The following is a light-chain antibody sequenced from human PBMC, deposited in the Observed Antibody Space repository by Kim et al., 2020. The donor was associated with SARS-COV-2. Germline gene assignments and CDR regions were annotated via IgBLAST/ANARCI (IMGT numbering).Light chain of an antibody. CDR3: QQYNNWHRT. Sequence: SPGEGAPLSGRASQSVSGNLAWYQQKPGQAPRLLIYGAYTRATGIPARFSGSGSGTEFTLTISSLQSEDFAVYYCQQYNNWHRTFGQGTKVDIK. CDR2: GAY. J-gene: IGKJ1*01. V-gene: IGKV3-15*01. CDR1: QSVSGN.